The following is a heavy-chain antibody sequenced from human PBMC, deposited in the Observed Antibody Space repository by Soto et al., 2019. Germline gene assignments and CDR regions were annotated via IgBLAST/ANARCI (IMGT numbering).Heavy chain of an antibody. J-gene: IGHJ4*02. CDR2: ISWNSGSI. V-gene: IGHV3-9*01. D-gene: IGHD1-26*01. CDR1: GFTFDDYA. Sequence: QPGGSLSLSCAASGFTFDDYAMHWVRQAPGKGLEWVSGISWNSGSIGYADSVKGRFTISRDNAKNSLYLQMNSLRAEDTALYYCAKSRWELPSHFDYWGQGTLVTVSS. CDR3: AKSRWELPSHFDY.